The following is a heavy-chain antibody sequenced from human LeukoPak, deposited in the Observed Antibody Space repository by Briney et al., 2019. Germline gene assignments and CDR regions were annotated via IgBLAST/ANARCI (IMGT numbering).Heavy chain of an antibody. V-gene: IGHV3-13*01. D-gene: IGHD3-10*01. J-gene: IGHJ4*02. Sequence: GGSLRLSCAASGFTFSSYDMHWVRQATGKGLEWDSAIGTAGDTYYPGSVKGRFTISRENAKNSLYLQMNSLRAGDTAVYYCARGQFGELLSFDYWGQGTLVTVSS. CDR3: ARGQFGELLSFDY. CDR2: IGTAGDT. CDR1: GFTFSSYD.